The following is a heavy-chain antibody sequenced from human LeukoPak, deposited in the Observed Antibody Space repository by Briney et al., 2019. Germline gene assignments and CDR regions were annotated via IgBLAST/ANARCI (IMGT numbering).Heavy chain of an antibody. D-gene: IGHD3-22*01. V-gene: IGHV4-59*01. CDR2: IYYSGST. CDR1: GSSISSYY. CDR3: ARDNFWSEYYDSSGFDY. Sequence: PSETLSLTCTVSGSSISSYYWSWIRQPPGKGLEWIGYIYYSGSTNYNPSLKSRVTISVDTSKNQFSLKLSSVTAADTAVYYCARDNFWSEYYDSSGFDYWGQGTLVTVSS. J-gene: IGHJ4*02.